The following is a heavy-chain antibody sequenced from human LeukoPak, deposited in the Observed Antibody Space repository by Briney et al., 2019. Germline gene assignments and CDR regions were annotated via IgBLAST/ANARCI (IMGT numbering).Heavy chain of an antibody. J-gene: IGHJ4*02. CDR1: GGSISSYY. CDR3: ARGSDYGWDY. Sequence: PGGSLRLSCTVSGGSISSYYWSWIRQPPGKGLEWIGYIYYSGSTNYNPSLKSRVTISVDTSKNQFSLKLSSVTAADTAVYYCARGSDYGWDYWGQGTLVTVSS. D-gene: IGHD4/OR15-4a*01. V-gene: IGHV4-59*01. CDR2: IYYSGST.